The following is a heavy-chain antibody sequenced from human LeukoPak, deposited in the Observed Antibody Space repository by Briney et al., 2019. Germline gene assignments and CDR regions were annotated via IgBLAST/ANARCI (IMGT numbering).Heavy chain of an antibody. CDR1: GFTFNSYS. J-gene: IGHJ4*02. CDR3: ARADVRLSSSTSCLFDN. Sequence: SGGSLRLSCTASGFTFNSYSINWVRQAPGKGLEWVSSISANSNYIYYADSVKGRFTISRDNAKNSLYLQMNSLRADDTAVYYCARADVRLSSSTSCLFDNWGQGTLVTVSS. CDR2: ISANSNYI. V-gene: IGHV3-21*01. D-gene: IGHD2-2*01.